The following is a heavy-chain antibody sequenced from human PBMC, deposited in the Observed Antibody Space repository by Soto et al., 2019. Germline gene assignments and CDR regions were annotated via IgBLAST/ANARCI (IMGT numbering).Heavy chain of an antibody. V-gene: IGHV4-4*02. CDR2: IFHTGSA. CDR3: ASGPIGYYYDSSGLVWFDP. Sequence: SETLSLTCAVSGGSITSNWWSWVRQPPGKGQEWIAEIFHTGSANYNPSLMSRLTISIDKSRNHLSLNLISVTAADTAVYYCASGPIGYYYDSSGLVWFDPWGQGTLVTAPQ. D-gene: IGHD3-22*01. CDR1: GGSITSNW. J-gene: IGHJ5*02.